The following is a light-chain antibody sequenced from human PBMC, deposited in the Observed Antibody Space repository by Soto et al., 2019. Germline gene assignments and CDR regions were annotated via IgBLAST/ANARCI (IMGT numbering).Light chain of an antibody. CDR1: SSDVGAYNY. V-gene: IGLV2-14*01. CDR3: SSYTTRGTRV. J-gene: IGLJ1*01. CDR2: DVS. Sequence: QSALTQPASVSGSPGQSITISCTGTSSDVGAYNYVSWYQQHPGKAPKLIIYDVSNRPSGVSNRFSGSKPGNTASLTISGLQGEDETDYYCSSYTTRGTRVFGTGTKLTVL.